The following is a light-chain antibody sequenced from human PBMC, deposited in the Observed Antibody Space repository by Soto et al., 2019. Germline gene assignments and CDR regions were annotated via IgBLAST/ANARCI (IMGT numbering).Light chain of an antibody. J-gene: IGLJ3*02. Sequence: QSALTQPASVSGSPGQSITISCTGTSSDVGGYNYVSWYQQHPGKAPKLMIYEVSNRPSGVSNRFSGSKSGNTAYLTISGLQAEDEAEYYCSSYTSSSTLGVFGGGTKLTVL. CDR1: SSDVGGYNY. CDR3: SSYTSSSTLGV. V-gene: IGLV2-14*01. CDR2: EVS.